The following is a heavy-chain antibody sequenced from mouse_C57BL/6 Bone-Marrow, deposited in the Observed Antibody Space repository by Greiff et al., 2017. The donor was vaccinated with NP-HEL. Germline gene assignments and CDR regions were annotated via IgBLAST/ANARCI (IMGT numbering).Heavy chain of an antibody. CDR1: GYAFTNYL. CDR3: ARGGSWFAY. J-gene: IGHJ3*01. Sequence: QVQLQQSGAELVRPGTSVKVSCKASGYAFTNYLIEWVKQRPGQGLEWIGVINPGSGGPNYNEKFKGKATLTADKSSSTAYMQLSSLTSEDSAVDFCARGGSWFAYWGQGTLVTVSA. V-gene: IGHV1-54*01. CDR2: INPGSGGP.